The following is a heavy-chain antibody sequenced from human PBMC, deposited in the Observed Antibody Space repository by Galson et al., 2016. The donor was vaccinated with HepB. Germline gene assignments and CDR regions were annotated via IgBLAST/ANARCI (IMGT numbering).Heavy chain of an antibody. Sequence: SVKVSCKASGYTFTSYAIHWVRQAPGQGLEWMGWINPDYGNTKYSQKFQGRVTITRDTSASTAYMELNSLRSEDTAVYYCARDRTSDQERVLGPWGQGTLVTVSS. CDR2: INPDYGNT. V-gene: IGHV1-3*01. CDR1: GYTFTSYA. D-gene: IGHD2-8*02. J-gene: IGHJ5*02. CDR3: ARDRTSDQERVLGP.